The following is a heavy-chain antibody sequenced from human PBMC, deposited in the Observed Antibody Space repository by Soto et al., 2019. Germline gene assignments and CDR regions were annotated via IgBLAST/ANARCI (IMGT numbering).Heavy chain of an antibody. CDR2: IYYSGST. CDR1: GGSISSSSYY. J-gene: IGHJ6*02. D-gene: IGHD6-13*01. V-gene: IGHV4-39*01. CDR3: GRRQQDYYYYYYGMDV. Sequence: SETLSLTCTVSGGSISSSSYYWGWIRQPPGKGLEWIGSIYYSGSTYYNPSLKSRVTISVDTSKNQFSLKLSSVTAADTAVYYCGRRQQDYYYYYYGMDVWGQGTTVTVSS.